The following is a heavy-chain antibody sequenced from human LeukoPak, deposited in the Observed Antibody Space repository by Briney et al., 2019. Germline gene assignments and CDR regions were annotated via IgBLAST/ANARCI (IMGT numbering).Heavy chain of an antibody. CDR1: GFTFSSYS. D-gene: IGHD2-2*01. V-gene: IGHV3-21*06. CDR3: ARDTRGESDY. J-gene: IGHJ4*01. CDR2: ISSSSSYV. Sequence: GGSLRLSCAAFGFTFSSYSMNWVRQAPGKGLEWVSSISSSSSYVYYADSVRGRFTISRDNAKNSLYLQMNSLRAEDTAMYYCARDTRGESDYWGHGTLVTVSS.